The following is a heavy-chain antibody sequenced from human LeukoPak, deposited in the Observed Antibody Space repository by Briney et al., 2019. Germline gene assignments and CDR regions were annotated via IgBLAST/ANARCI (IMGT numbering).Heavy chain of an antibody. CDR3: ARDSIRFGATANWFDP. CDR2: INPNSGGT. Sequence: GAPVKVSCKASGYTFTGYYMHWVRQAPGQGLEWMGWINPNSGGTNYAQKFQGRVTMTRDTSISTAYMELSRLRSDDTAVYYCARDSIRFGATANWFDPWGQGTLVTVSS. V-gene: IGHV1-2*02. J-gene: IGHJ5*02. D-gene: IGHD3-10*01. CDR1: GYTFTGYY.